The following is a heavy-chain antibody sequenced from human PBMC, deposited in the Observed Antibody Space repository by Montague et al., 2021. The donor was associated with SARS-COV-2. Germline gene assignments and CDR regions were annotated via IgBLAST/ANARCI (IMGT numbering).Heavy chain of an antibody. D-gene: IGHD3-3*01. CDR3: ANMGVGRITIFGVVSRGGLDY. CDR1: GGSISSSSYY. CDR2: IYYSGNT. J-gene: IGHJ4*02. Sequence: SETRSLTCTVSGGSISSSSYYWGWIRQPPGKGLEWIGNIYYSGNTYYNPSLKSRVTISVDTSKNQFSLKLSSVTAAGTAVYYCANMGVGRITIFGVVSRGGLDYWGQGTLVTVSS. V-gene: IGHV4-39*01.